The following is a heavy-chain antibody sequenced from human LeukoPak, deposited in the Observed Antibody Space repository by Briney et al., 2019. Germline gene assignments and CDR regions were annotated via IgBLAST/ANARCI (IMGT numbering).Heavy chain of an antibody. CDR3: ARRRGYCSGGSCYSERYYYYYYMDV. CDR2: IYYSGST. J-gene: IGHJ6*03. V-gene: IGHV4-59*08. Sequence: SETLSLTCTVSGGSISSYYWSWIREPPGKGLEGIGYIYYSGSTNYNPSLKSRVTISVDTSKNQFSLKLSSVTAADTAVYYCARRRGYCSGGSCYSERYYYYYYMDVWGKGTTVTVSS. CDR1: GGSISSYY. D-gene: IGHD2-15*01.